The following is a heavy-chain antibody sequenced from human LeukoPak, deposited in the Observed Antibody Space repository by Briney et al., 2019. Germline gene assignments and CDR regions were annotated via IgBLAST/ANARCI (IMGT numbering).Heavy chain of an antibody. Sequence: GGSLRLSRAASGFTVSSNYMSWVRQAPGKGLEWVANIKQDGSEKYYVDSVKGRFTISRDNAKNSLYLQMNSLRAEDTAVYYCARDYGDSGVLDYWGQGTLVTVSS. CDR3: ARDYGDSGVLDY. J-gene: IGHJ4*02. CDR1: GFTVSSNY. D-gene: IGHD4-17*01. CDR2: IKQDGSEK. V-gene: IGHV3-7*04.